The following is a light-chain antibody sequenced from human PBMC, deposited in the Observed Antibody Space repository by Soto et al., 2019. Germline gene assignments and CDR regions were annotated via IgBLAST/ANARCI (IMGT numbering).Light chain of an antibody. CDR1: TSNIGSNN. Sequence: QSVLAQPPSASGTPGQRLTISCSGGTSNIGSNNVYWYQQLPGAAPKLLIYSNDQRPSGVPERFSGSRSGTSASLAISDLRSEDEGDYFCAAWEDSLRGVMFGGGTKVTVL. CDR2: SND. J-gene: IGLJ3*02. CDR3: AAWEDSLRGVM. V-gene: IGLV1-47*02.